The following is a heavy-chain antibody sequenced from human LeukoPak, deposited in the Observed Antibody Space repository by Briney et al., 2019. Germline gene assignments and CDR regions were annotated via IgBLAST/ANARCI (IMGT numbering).Heavy chain of an antibody. CDR2: IYYSGST. CDR1: GGSISSYY. J-gene: IGHJ5*02. CDR3: AKAHIWFGSWGWFDP. D-gene: IGHD3-10*01. Sequence: PSETLSLTCTVSGGSISSYYWSWIRQPPGKGLEWIGYIYYSGSTNYNPSLKSRVTISVDTSKNQFSLKLSSVTAADTAVYYCAKAHIWFGSWGWFDPWGQGTLVTVSS. V-gene: IGHV4-59*08.